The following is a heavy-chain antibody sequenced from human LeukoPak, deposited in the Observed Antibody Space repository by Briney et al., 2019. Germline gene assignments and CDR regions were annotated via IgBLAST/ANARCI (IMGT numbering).Heavy chain of an antibody. V-gene: IGHV1-18*01. CDR2: ISVYSGNT. CDR1: GYTFISYA. D-gene: IGHD2-15*01. Sequence: ASVKVSCKASGYTFISYAITWVRQAPGQGLEWMGWISVYSGNTHYAQKLQGRVTMTTDTSTTTAYMELRSLRSDDTAVYYCARENRYCSGGSCQTDSSDAFDIWGQGTMVTVSS. J-gene: IGHJ3*02. CDR3: ARENRYCSGGSCQTDSSDAFDI.